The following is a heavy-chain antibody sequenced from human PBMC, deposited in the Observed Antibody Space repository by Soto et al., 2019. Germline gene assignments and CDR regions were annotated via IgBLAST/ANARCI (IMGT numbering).Heavy chain of an antibody. V-gene: IGHV1-24*01. D-gene: IGHD3-3*01. CDR3: ATARRFLEWPDFDY. J-gene: IGHJ4*02. CDR2: FDPEDGET. CDR1: GYTLTELS. Sequence: ASVKVCCKVAGYTLTELSMHWVRQAPGKGLEWMGGFDPEDGETIYAQKFQGRVTMTEDTSTDTAYMELSSLRSEDTAVYYCATARRFLEWPDFDYWGQGTLVTVSS.